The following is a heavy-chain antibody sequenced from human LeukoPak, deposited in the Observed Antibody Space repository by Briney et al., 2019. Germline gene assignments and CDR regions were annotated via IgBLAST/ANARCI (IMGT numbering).Heavy chain of an antibody. J-gene: IGHJ4*02. CDR3: ARDGGGRYGTTLIDY. Sequence: GASVTVSCKASGYIFTNHGIHWVRQAPGQRLECMGWINAANGNIKYSPSFQGRVTFTGDISASTVYMEMSSLRSEDTALYYCARDGGGRYGTTLIDYWGQGTLVTVSS. V-gene: IGHV1-3*01. CDR1: GYIFTNHG. D-gene: IGHD1/OR15-1a*01. CDR2: INAANGNI.